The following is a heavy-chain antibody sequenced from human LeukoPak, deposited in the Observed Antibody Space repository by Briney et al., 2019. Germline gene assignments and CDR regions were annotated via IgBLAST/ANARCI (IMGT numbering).Heavy chain of an antibody. D-gene: IGHD4-11*01. CDR1: GYAFTDYY. CDR3: ARDPPTSETTYDY. CDR2: INLNSGGT. J-gene: IGHJ4*02. V-gene: IGHV1-2*02. Sequence: GASVKVSCETPGYAFTDYYIHWVRQAPGQGLEWMGWINLNSGGTYYAQNFQGRVAMTRDTSISTAYMELKRLSSDDTAMYYCARDPPTSETTYDYWGQGTPVTVSS.